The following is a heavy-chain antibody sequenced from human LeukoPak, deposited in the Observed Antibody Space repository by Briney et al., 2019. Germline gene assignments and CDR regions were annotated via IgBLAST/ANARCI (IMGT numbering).Heavy chain of an antibody. V-gene: IGHV3-7*01. D-gene: IGHD4-17*01. CDR2: IKQDGSEK. CDR1: GFTFSSYW. Sequence: PGGSLRLSCAASGFTFSSYWMSWVRQAPGKGLEWVADIKQDGSEKYYVDSVKGRFTISRDNAKNSLYLQMNSLRAEDTAVYYCARKGDYEYYYYYYYMDVWGKGTTVTVSS. J-gene: IGHJ6*03. CDR3: ARKGDYEYYYYYYYMDV.